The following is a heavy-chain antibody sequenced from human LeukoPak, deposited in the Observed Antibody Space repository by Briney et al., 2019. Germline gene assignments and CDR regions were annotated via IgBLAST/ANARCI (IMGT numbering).Heavy chain of an antibody. CDR1: EFTVSSNY. D-gene: IGHD6-13*01. CDR2: IYSGGST. CDR3: AREEYVVGIAAAGTGAFDI. V-gene: IGHV3-66*01. J-gene: IGHJ3*02. Sequence: GGSLRLSCAASEFTVSSNYMSWVRQAPGKGPEWVSVIYSGGSTYYADSVKGRFTISRDNSKNTLYLQMNSLRAEDTAVYYCAREEYVVGIAAAGTGAFDIWGQGTMVTVSS.